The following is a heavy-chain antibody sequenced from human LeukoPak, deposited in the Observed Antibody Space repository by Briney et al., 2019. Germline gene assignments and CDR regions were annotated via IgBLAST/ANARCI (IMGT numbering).Heavy chain of an antibody. V-gene: IGHV3-74*01. CDR3: ARDWGAGHLDY. J-gene: IGHJ4*02. CDR2: INSDGSST. Sequence: PGGSLRLSCAASGFTFSSYWMHWVRQAPGKGLVWVSRINSDGSSTSYADSVKGRFTISRDNANNTLYLQMNSLRAEDTAVYYCARDWGAGHLDYWGQGTLVTVSS. CDR1: GFTFSSYW. D-gene: IGHD3-16*01.